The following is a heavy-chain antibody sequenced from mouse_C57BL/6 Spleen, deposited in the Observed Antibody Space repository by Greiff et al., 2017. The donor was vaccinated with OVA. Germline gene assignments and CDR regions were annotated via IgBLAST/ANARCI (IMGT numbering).Heavy chain of an antibody. Sequence: EVQRVESGGGLVQPKGSLKLSCAASGFSFNTYAMNWVRQAPGKGLEWVARIRSKSNNYATYYADSVKDRFTISRDDSESMLYLQMNNLKTEDTAMYYCVKGLRYFDYWGQGTTLTVSS. V-gene: IGHV10-1*01. D-gene: IGHD2-4*01. J-gene: IGHJ2*01. CDR3: VKGLRYFDY. CDR2: IRSKSNNYAT. CDR1: GFSFNTYA.